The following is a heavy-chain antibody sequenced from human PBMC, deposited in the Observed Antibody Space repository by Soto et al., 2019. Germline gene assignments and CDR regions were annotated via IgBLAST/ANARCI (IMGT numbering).Heavy chain of an antibody. V-gene: IGHV4-59*08. CDR2: IYYSGST. Sequence: SETLSLTCTVSGGSISSYYWSWIRQPPGKGLEWIGYIYYSGSTNYNPSLKSRVTISVDTSKNQFSLKLSSVTAADTAVYYCARGYCSGGSCWALSWFDPWGQGTLVTVSS. J-gene: IGHJ5*02. D-gene: IGHD2-15*01. CDR1: GGSISSYY. CDR3: ARGYCSGGSCWALSWFDP.